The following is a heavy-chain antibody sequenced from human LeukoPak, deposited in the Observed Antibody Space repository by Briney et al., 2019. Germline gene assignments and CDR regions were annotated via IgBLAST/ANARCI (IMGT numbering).Heavy chain of an antibody. CDR2: ISGSAGRT. CDR3: ANDDYYDSSGYLGVFDY. J-gene: IGHJ4*02. V-gene: IGHV3-23*01. CDR1: GFTFSSYA. Sequence: GGSLRLSCAASGFTFSSYAMTWVRQAPGKGLEWVSAISGSAGRTFYAESVKGRFTISRDNSKNTLYLQMNSLRAEDTAVYYCANDDYYDSSGYLGVFDYWGQGTLVTVSS. D-gene: IGHD3-22*01.